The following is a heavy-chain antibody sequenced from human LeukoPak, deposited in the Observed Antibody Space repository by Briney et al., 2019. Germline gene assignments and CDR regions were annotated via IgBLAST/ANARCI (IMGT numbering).Heavy chain of an antibody. CDR2: IIPIFGTA. J-gene: IGHJ6*03. CDR1: GGTFSSYA. V-gene: IGHV1-69*13. CDR3: AVAAAPRMSYYYYMDV. Sequence: ASVKVSCKASGGTFSSYAISWVRQAPGQGLEWMGGIIPIFGTANYAQKFQGRVTITADESTSTAYMELSSLRSEDTAVYYCAVAAAPRMSYYYYMDVWGKGTTVTISS. D-gene: IGHD6-13*01.